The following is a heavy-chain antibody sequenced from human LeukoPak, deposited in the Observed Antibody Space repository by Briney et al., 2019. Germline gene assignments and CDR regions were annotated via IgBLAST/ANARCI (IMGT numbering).Heavy chain of an antibody. CDR1: GGSISTYY. CDR3: AGLGASGNGYLSWFDP. J-gene: IGHJ5*02. CDR2: IYYSGNS. V-gene: IGHV4-59*01. Sequence: SETLSLICTVSGGSISTYYWSWIRQPPGKGLEWIGYIYYSGNSNYNPSLKSRVTISVDTSKNQFSLKLSSVTAADTAVYYCAGLGASGNGYLSWFDPWGQGTLVTVSS. D-gene: IGHD3-22*01.